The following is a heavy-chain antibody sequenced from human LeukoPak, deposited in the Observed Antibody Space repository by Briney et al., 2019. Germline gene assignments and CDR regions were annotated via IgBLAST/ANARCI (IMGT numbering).Heavy chain of an antibody. CDR3: AKDRGSGSYYPYYHYGMDV. J-gene: IGHJ6*02. CDR2: ISGSGGST. V-gene: IGHV3-23*01. D-gene: IGHD3-10*01. CDR1: GFTFSSYA. Sequence: PGGSLRLSCAASGFTFSSYAMSWVRQAPGKGLEWVSAISGSGGSTYYADSVKGRFTISRDNSKNTLYLQMNSLRAEDTAVYYCAKDRGSGSYYPYYHYGMDVWGQGTTVTVSS.